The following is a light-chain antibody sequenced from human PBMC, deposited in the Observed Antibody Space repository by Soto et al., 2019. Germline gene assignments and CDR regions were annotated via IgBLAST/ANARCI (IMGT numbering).Light chain of an antibody. CDR1: QSVRSY. CDR3: QQRSNWQGT. J-gene: IGKJ5*01. Sequence: EIVLTQSPATLSLSPGERATLSCRASQSVRSYLAWYQQKPGQAPRILIYGASNRATGIPERFSGSGSGTDFTLTISRLEPEDFALYYCQQRSNWQGTFGQGTRLEIK. CDR2: GAS. V-gene: IGKV3-11*01.